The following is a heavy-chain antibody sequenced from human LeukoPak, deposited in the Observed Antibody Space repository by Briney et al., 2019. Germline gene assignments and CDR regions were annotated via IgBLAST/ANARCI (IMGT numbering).Heavy chain of an antibody. CDR3: AKSSSLSGGYFHYMDV. CDR1: GFTFSSYA. V-gene: IGHV3-23*01. D-gene: IGHD2-2*01. CDR2: FSGSNNYT. Sequence: GGSLRLSCAASGFTFSSYAMNWVRQVPGKGLEWVSAFSGSNNYTYYADSVKGRFTISRDNSKNTLYLQMNTLRAEDTSVYYCAKSSSLSGGYFHYMDVWGKGTTVTVSS. J-gene: IGHJ6*03.